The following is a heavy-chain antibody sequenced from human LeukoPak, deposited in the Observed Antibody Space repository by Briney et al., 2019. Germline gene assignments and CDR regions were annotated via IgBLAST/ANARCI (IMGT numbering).Heavy chain of an antibody. CDR2: INQDGSEK. V-gene: IGHV3-7*01. CDR1: GFTFSGYW. CDR3: AKDGYCSSTSCYVITGTMDY. J-gene: IGHJ4*02. Sequence: GGSLRLSCAASGFTFSGYWMTWVRQAPGEGLEWVANINQDGSEKYYVDSVKGRFTISRDNAKNTLWLQMNSLRADDTAVYYCAKDGYCSSTSCYVITGTMDYWGQGTLVTVSS. D-gene: IGHD2-2*03.